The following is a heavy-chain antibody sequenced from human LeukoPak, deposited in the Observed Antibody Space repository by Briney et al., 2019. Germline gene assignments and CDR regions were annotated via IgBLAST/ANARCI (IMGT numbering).Heavy chain of an antibody. J-gene: IGHJ3*02. Sequence: SQTLSLTCTVSGGSISSGGYYWSWIRQPPGKGLEWIGYIYYSGSTYYNPSLKSRVTISVDTSKNQFSLKLTSVTAADTAVYYCARLSSSLFLIPRGAFDIWGQGTMVTVSS. V-gene: IGHV4-30-2*03. CDR2: IYYSGST. CDR3: ARLSSSLFLIPRGAFDI. CDR1: GGSISSGGYY. D-gene: IGHD6-6*01.